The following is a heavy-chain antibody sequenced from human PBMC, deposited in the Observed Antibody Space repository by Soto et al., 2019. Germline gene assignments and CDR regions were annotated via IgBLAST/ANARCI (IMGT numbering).Heavy chain of an antibody. D-gene: IGHD3-10*01. V-gene: IGHV4-4*02. CDR2: IYHSGST. CDR3: ASLWFGELWPSYGMDV. J-gene: IGHJ6*02. CDR1: GGSISSSNW. Sequence: QVQLQESGPGLVKPSGTLSLTCAVSGGSISSSNWWSWVRQPPGKGLEWIGEIYHSGSTNYNPSLKSRVTISVDKSTNQFSLKLSSVTAADTAVYYCASLWFGELWPSYGMDVWGQGTTVTVSS.